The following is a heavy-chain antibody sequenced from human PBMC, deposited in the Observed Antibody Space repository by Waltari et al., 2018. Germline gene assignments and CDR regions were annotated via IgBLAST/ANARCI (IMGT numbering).Heavy chain of an antibody. Sequence: QVQLQESGPGLVKPSETLSLTCTVSGGSISSYYWSWIRQPPGKGLEWIGYIYYSGSTNYNPALKIRVTISVDTSKNQFSLKLSSVTAADTAVYYCARKRITMVRGARYFDLWGRGTLVTVSS. CDR1: GGSISSYY. CDR2: IYYSGST. V-gene: IGHV4-59*01. J-gene: IGHJ2*01. D-gene: IGHD3-10*01. CDR3: ARKRITMVRGARYFDL.